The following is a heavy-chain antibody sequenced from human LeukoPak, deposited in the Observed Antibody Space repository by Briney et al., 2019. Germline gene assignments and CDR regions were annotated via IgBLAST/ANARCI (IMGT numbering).Heavy chain of an antibody. Sequence: PGGSLRLSCAVSGFTVSSYGMTWVRQAPGKGLEWVSAFSATDGSAQYAESVKGRFTISRDNSKNSLYLQMNSLRDEDTAVYYCAKARIAAAGTVAFDVWGQGTMVTVSS. J-gene: IGHJ3*01. CDR2: FSATDGSA. D-gene: IGHD6-13*01. CDR1: GFTVSSYG. CDR3: AKARIAAAGTVAFDV. V-gene: IGHV3-23*01.